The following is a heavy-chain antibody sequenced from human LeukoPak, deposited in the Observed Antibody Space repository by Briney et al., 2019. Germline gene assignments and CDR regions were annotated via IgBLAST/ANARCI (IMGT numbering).Heavy chain of an antibody. CDR2: INGSGGST. CDR1: GFTFSSYA. V-gene: IGHV3-23*01. D-gene: IGHD3-9*01. J-gene: IGHJ4*02. Sequence: GGSLRLSCAASGFTFSSYAMSWVRQAPGKGLEWVSAINGSGGSTYYADSVKGRFTISRDNSKNTLYLQMNSLRAEDTAVYYCAKVPYYDILTGPTPLDYFDYWGQGTLVTVSS. CDR3: AKVPYYDILTGPTPLDYFDY.